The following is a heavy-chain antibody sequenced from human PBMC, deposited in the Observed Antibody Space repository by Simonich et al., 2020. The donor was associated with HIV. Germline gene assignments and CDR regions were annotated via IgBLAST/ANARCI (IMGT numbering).Heavy chain of an antibody. V-gene: IGHV3-9*01. CDR3: AREDYDPFYYYYMDV. CDR2: INGNSGKI. J-gene: IGHJ6*03. D-gene: IGHD3-22*01. CDR1: GFTFDNYA. Sequence: EVQLVESGGGLVQPGRSLRLSCSASGFTFDNYAMHWVRQAPGKGLEWVSGINGNSGKIAYADSVKGRFTISRDNSKNTLYLQMNSLRAEDTAVYYCAREDYDPFYYYYMDVWGKGTTVTVSS.